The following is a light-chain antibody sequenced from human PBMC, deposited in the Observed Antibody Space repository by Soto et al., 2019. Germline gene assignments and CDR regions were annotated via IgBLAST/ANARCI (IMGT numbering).Light chain of an antibody. CDR3: QSYASSLSGCV. CDR1: SSNIGAGYD. J-gene: IGLJ2*01. Sequence: QSVLTQPPSVSGAPGQRVTISCTGSSSNIGAGYDVHWYQQLPGTAPKLLIYGNSNRPSGVPDRFSGSKAGTSASLAITGLQAEAEADYYCQSYASSLSGCVFGGGTKLTVL. CDR2: GNS. V-gene: IGLV1-40*01.